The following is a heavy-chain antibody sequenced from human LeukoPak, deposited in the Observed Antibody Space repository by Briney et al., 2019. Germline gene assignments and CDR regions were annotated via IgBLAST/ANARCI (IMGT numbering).Heavy chain of an antibody. V-gene: IGHV3-66*02. CDR3: ARDYYGSRRRAYYYYMDV. CDR2: IYSGGST. J-gene: IGHJ6*03. Sequence: GGSLRLSCAASGFTVSSNYMSWVRQAPGKGLEWVSVIYSGGSTYYADSVKGRFTISRDNSKNTLYLQMNSLRAEDTAVYYCARDYYGSRRRAYYYYMDVWGKGTTVTVSS. D-gene: IGHD3-10*01. CDR1: GFTVSSNY.